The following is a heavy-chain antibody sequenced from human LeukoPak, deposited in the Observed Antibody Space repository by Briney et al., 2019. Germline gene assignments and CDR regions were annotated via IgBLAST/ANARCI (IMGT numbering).Heavy chain of an antibody. J-gene: IGHJ4*02. V-gene: IGHV3-30*18. CDR1: GFTFSSYG. CDR3: AKFVNSVSQPSDY. CDR2: ISYDGSNK. D-gene: IGHD3-10*01. Sequence: PGGSLRLSCAASGFTFSSYGMHWVRQAPGKGLEWVAVISYDGSNKYYADSVKGRFTISRDNSKNTLYLQMNSLRAEGTAVYYCAKFVNSVSQPSDYWGQGTLVTVSS.